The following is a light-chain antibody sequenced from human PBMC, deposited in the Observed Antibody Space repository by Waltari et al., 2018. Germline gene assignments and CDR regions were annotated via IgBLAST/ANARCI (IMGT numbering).Light chain of an antibody. CDR3: AAWDDSLSGVS. Sequence: QSVLTQPPSASATPGQRVTISCTGSTSNIGHNYVYWYQQLPGTAPKLLIYKNNQRPSGVPDRFSGSQSGTSASLAISGLRSEDEADYYCAAWDDSLSGVSFGGGTKLTVL. J-gene: IGLJ2*01. CDR1: TSNIGHNY. CDR2: KNN. V-gene: IGLV1-47*01.